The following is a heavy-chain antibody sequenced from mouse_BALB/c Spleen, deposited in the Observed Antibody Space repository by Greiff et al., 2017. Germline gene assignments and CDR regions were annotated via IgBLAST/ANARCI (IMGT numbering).Heavy chain of an antibody. Sequence: EVMLVESGPGLVKPSQSLSLTCTVTGYSITSDYAWNWIRQFPGNKLEWMGYISYSGSTSYNPSLKSRISITRDTSKNQFFLQLNSVTTEDTATYYCARITTAHYYAMDYWGQGTSVTVSS. CDR3: ARITTAHYYAMDY. CDR1: GYSITSDYA. J-gene: IGHJ4*01. CDR2: ISYSGST. V-gene: IGHV3-2*02. D-gene: IGHD1-2*01.